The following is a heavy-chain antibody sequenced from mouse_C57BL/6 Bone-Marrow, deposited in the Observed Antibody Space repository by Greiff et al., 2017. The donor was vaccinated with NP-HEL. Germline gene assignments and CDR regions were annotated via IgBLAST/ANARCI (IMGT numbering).Heavy chain of an antibody. CDR3: VRHREHGYLYFDV. J-gene: IGHJ1*03. CDR2: IRSKSNNYAT. Sequence: EVQLVESGGGLVQPKGSLTLSCAASGFSFNTYAMNWVRQAPGKGLEWVARIRSKSNNYATYYADSVKDRFTISRDDSESMLYLQINNLKTEDTAMYYCVRHREHGYLYFDVWGTGTTVTVSS. V-gene: IGHV10-1*01. CDR1: GFSFNTYA. D-gene: IGHD2-2*01.